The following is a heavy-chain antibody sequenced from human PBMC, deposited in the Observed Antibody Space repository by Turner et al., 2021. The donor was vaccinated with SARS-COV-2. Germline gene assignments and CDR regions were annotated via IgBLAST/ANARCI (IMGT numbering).Heavy chain of an antibody. CDR1: GYALTSYD. CDR3: ARGGYCSSTSCSPYWYFDL. CDR2: MNPDSGNT. V-gene: IGHV1-8*03. Sequence: QVQLVQSGAEVKKPGASVKVACKASGYALTSYDINWVRQATGQGLEGMGWMNPDSGNTAYAQKFQGRVTITRNTSISTAYMELSSLRSEDTAVYYCARGGYCSSTSCSPYWYFDLWGRGTLVTVSS. D-gene: IGHD2-2*01. J-gene: IGHJ2*01.